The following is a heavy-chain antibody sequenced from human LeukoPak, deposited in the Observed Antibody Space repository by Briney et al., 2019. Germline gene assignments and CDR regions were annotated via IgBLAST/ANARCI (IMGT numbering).Heavy chain of an antibody. J-gene: IGHJ4*02. Sequence: GGSLRLSCAASGFTFSNFVLHWVRPVAGKGVVWVERIPSDDNPTNYADSVQGRFTISRDNAKNTLYLQMNNLRLEDTAVYYCVRDHYFNMDFWGQGTLVTVSS. CDR2: IPSDDNPT. V-gene: IGHV3-74*01. CDR3: VRDHYFNMDF. D-gene: IGHD3-10*01. CDR1: GFTFSNFV.